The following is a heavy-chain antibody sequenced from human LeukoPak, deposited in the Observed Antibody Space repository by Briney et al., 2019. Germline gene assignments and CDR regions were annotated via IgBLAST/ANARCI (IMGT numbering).Heavy chain of an antibody. CDR2: ISYDGSNK. D-gene: IGHD2-21*02. V-gene: IGHV3-30*18. Sequence: PGGSLRLSCAASGFTFSSYGTHWVRQAPGKGLEWVAVISYDGSNKYYADSVKGRFTISRDNSKNTLYLQMNSLRAEDTAVYYCAKDRYAYCGGDCYLFDYWGQGTLVTVSS. CDR1: GFTFSSYG. J-gene: IGHJ4*02. CDR3: AKDRYAYCGGDCYLFDY.